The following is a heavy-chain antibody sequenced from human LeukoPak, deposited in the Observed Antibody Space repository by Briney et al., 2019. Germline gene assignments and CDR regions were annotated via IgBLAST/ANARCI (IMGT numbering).Heavy chain of an antibody. D-gene: IGHD3-9*01. Sequence: GRSLRLSCAASGFTFSSFWMSWVSQAPGKGLEWVANIRKDGSLQYYVDSVEGRFTISRDNAKNSLYLQMNTLRADDTAVYYCTRVSGGYDMSDYWGQGTLVTVSS. CDR1: GFTFSSFW. CDR2: IRKDGSLQ. CDR3: TRVSGGYDMSDY. J-gene: IGHJ4*02. V-gene: IGHV3-7*03.